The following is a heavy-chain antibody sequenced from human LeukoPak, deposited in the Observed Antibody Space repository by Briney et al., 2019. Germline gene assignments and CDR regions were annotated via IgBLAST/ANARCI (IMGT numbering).Heavy chain of an antibody. CDR2: IYPADSDT. CDR3: ARQCTGGNCYADFDY. D-gene: IGHD2-15*01. V-gene: IGHV5-51*01. J-gene: IGHJ4*02. Sequence: GESLKISCKGSGYRFTNYWIAWVRQMPGKGLEWMGIIYPADSDTRYSPSFQGQVTISADKSISTAYLQWSSLKASDTAMFYCARQCTGGNCYADFDYWGQGTLVTVSS. CDR1: GYRFTNYW.